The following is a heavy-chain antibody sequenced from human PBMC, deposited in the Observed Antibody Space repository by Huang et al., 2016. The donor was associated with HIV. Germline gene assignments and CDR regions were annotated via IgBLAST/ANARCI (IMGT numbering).Heavy chain of an antibody. CDR3: ARDRGYYGSGSYTL. CDR2: IIPLFGKT. J-gene: IGHJ4*02. Sequence: QVRLVQSGAEVKKPGSSVKVSCKASGGTFSNYAISWVRQAPGQGLEWRGGIIPLFGKTHNAQKFKGRVTIVADESTSTAYVELSSLRSEDTAIYYCARDRGYYGSGSYTLWGQGTLVTVSS. D-gene: IGHD3-10*01. CDR1: GGTFSNYA. V-gene: IGHV1-69*13.